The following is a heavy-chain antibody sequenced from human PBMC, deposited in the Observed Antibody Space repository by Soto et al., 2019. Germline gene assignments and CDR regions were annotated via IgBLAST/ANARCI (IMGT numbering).Heavy chain of an antibody. Sequence: ASVKVSCKVSGYTLTELSMHWVRQAPGKGLEWMGGFDPEDGETIYAQKFQGRVTMTEDTSTDTAYMELSSLRSEDTAVYYCATLYCSSTSCYGYNFDYWGQGTLVTVSS. J-gene: IGHJ4*02. V-gene: IGHV1-24*01. CDR1: GYTLTELS. D-gene: IGHD2-2*01. CDR3: ATLYCSSTSCYGYNFDY. CDR2: FDPEDGET.